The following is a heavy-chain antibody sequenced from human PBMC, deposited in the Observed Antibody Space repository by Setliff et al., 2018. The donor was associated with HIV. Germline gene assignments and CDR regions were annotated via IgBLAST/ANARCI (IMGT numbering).Heavy chain of an antibody. CDR1: GGSISSTSHY. V-gene: IGHV4-39*01. J-gene: IGHJ4*02. CDR2: IFYTGTT. Sequence: SETLSLTCSVSGGSISSTSHYWGWIRQPPGKGLQWLGNIFYTGTTYYNPSLKRRLTISVDTSNNQFSLKLSSVTAADTAVYYCARRRDFDYWGQGTLVTVSS. CDR3: ARRRDFDY.